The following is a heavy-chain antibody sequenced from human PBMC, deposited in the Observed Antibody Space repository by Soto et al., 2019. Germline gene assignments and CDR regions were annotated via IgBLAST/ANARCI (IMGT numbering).Heavy chain of an antibody. CDR2: VSGTGGST. CDR3: AKQRLGRLVSLFDA. CDR1: GFTFSTYA. D-gene: IGHD6-25*01. Sequence: GGSLRLSCAASGFTFSTYAMSWVRQAPGKGLEWVSGVSGTGGSTYHTDSVRGRFTISRDNSKKALYLQMSSLGVEDTAIYYCAKQRLGRLVSLFDAWGQGTLVTVSS. J-gene: IGHJ5*02. V-gene: IGHV3-23*01.